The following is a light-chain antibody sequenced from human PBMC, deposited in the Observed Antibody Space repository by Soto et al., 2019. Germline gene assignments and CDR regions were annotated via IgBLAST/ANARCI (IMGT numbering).Light chain of an antibody. CDR2: GAS. CDR1: QSVSSTY. V-gene: IGKV3-20*01. Sequence: EIVLTQSPGTLSLSPGERATLSCRASQSVSSTYLAWYQQTPGQAPRLLIYGASSRATGVPDRFSGSGSGTDFTLTISRLEPEDFAVYYCQHYGTSHFTFGPGTKVDIK. CDR3: QHYGTSHFT. J-gene: IGKJ3*01.